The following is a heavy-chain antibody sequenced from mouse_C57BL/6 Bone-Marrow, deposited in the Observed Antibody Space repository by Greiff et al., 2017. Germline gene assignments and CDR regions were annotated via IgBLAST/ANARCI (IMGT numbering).Heavy chain of an antibody. D-gene: IGHD4-1*01. CDR3: ARGWDYYSMDY. CDR1: GFSFSSYA. CDR2: ISDGGSYT. V-gene: IGHV5-4*01. J-gene: IGHJ4*01. Sequence: DVQLVESGGGLVKPGGSLKISCAASGFSFSSYAMSWVRQTPEKRLEWVATISDGGSYTYYPDNVKGRFTISRDNAKNNLYLQMSHLKSEDTAMYYCARGWDYYSMDYWGQGTSVTVSS.